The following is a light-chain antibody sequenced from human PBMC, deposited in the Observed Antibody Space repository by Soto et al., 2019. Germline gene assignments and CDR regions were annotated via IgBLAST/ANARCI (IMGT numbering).Light chain of an antibody. Sequence: QSALTQPASVSGSPGQSITISCTGTSSDVGGYDYVSWYQHHPGKAPKLMIYDVSDRPSGVSNRFSGSKSGNTASLTISGLQDADDAVYYCSSYTSSTTLVVFGGGTKLTVL. CDR1: SSDVGGYDY. CDR3: SSYTSSTTLVV. CDR2: DVS. V-gene: IGLV2-14*03. J-gene: IGLJ2*01.